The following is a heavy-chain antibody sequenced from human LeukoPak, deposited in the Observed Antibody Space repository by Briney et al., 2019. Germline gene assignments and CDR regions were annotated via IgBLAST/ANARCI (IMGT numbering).Heavy chain of an antibody. D-gene: IGHD3-9*01. V-gene: IGHV1-18*01. CDR1: GYTFTSYG. CDR2: ISAYNGNT. Sequence: ASVKVSCKASGYTFTSYGISWVRQAPGQGLEWMGWISAYNGNTNYAQKLQGRVTMTTDTSTSTAYMELRSLRSDDTAVYYCARGGDYYDILTGSLSPFDYWGQGTLVTVSS. CDR3: ARGGDYYDILTGSLSPFDY. J-gene: IGHJ4*02.